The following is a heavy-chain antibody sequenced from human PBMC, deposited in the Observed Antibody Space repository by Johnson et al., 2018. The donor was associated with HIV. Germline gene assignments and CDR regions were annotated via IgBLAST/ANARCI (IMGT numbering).Heavy chain of an antibody. V-gene: IGHV3-15*01. D-gene: IGHD6-13*01. CDR2: IKSKTDGGTT. CDR3: TTVSSSRVGGAFDI. CDR1: GFTFSSYA. Sequence: VQLVESGGGLVKPGGSLRLSCAASGFTFSSYAMHWVRQAPGKGLEWVGRIKSKTDGGTTDYAAPVKGRFTISRDDSKNTLYLQMNSLKTEDTAVYYCTTVSSSRVGGAFDIWGQGTMVTVAS. J-gene: IGHJ3*02.